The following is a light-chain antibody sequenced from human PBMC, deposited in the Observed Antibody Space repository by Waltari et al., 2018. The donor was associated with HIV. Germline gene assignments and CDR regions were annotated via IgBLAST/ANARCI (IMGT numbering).Light chain of an antibody. J-gene: IGLJ2*01. CDR3: ATWDDSLTGVV. CDR2: RNN. CDR1: SSNIGSNF. V-gene: IGLV1-47*01. Sequence: QYVLTQPPSASGTPGQRVTISCSGSSSNIGSNFVSWYQQFPGAPPRLLIYRNNQRPSGVPDRFSGSKSGTSASLDISGLRPEDEADYYCATWDDSLTGVVFGGGTKVTVL.